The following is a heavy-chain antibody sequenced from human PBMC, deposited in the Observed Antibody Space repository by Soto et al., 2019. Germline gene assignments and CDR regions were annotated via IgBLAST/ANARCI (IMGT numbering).Heavy chain of an antibody. CDR2: ISHLENT. CDR3: VRGGGYDPFDY. V-gene: IGHV4-30-2*06. CDR1: GASISYGVFS. J-gene: IGHJ4*02. D-gene: IGHD5-12*01. Sequence: SETLSLTCTVSGASISYGVFSWSWIRQSPGKGLEWIGYISHLENTYLHPSFKSRLTMSIDRSRNQFSLNLSSVTAADRAVYYCVRGGGYDPFDYWGQGVLVTVSS.